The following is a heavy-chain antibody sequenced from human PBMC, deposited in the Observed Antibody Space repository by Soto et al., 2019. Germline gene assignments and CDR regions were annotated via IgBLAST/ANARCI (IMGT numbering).Heavy chain of an antibody. J-gene: IGHJ3*02. D-gene: IGHD6-19*01. CDR2: INPNSGGT. CDR1: GYTFTGYY. Sequence: ASVKVSCKASGYTFTGYYMHWVRQAPGQGLEWMGWINPNSGGTNYAQKFQGWVTMTRDTSISTAYMELSRLRSDDTAVYYCARGAIAVAAGGPREAFDIWGQGTMVTVSS. CDR3: ARGAIAVAAGGPREAFDI. V-gene: IGHV1-2*04.